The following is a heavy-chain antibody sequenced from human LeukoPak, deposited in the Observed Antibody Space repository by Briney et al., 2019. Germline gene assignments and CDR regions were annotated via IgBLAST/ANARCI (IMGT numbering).Heavy chain of an antibody. Sequence: GGSLRLSCAASGFTVSSNYMSWVRQAPGKGLEWVSVIYSGGSTYYADSVKGRFTISRDNSKNTLYLQMNSLRAEDTAVYYCGRGYSSSWYLYYWGQGTLVTVSS. CDR2: IYSGGST. D-gene: IGHD6-13*01. J-gene: IGHJ4*02. CDR3: GRGYSSSWYLYY. CDR1: GFTVSSNY. V-gene: IGHV3-66*01.